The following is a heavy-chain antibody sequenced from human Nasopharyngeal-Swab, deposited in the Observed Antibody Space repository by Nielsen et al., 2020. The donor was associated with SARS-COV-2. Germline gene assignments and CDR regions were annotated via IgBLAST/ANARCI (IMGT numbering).Heavy chain of an antibody. V-gene: IGHV1-69*04. D-gene: IGHD4-11*01. J-gene: IGHJ2*01. CDR1: CGTFSSSA. Sequence: SVKVSCKASCGTFSSSAISWLRLSPGQGLEWMGRIIPILGIANYAQKFQGRVTITADKSTSTAYMELSSLRSEDTAVYYCARYYSNYHFWYFDLWGRGTLVTVSS. CDR3: ARYYSNYHFWYFDL. CDR2: IIPILGIA.